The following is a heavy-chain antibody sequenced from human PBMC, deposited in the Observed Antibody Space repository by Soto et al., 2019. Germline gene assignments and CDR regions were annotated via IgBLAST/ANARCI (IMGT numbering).Heavy chain of an antibody. CDR2: IYSSGST. D-gene: IGHD3-3*01. CDR1: GGAINSYY. CDR3: ARGQRFSDWFDP. J-gene: IGHJ5*02. Sequence: SETLSLTCTVSGGAINSYYWTWIRQPAGKGLEWIGRIYSSGSTKYNPSLQSRVTMSLDTSKNQFSLRLTSVTATDTAVYYCARGQRFSDWFDPWGQGTLVTVSS. V-gene: IGHV4-4*07.